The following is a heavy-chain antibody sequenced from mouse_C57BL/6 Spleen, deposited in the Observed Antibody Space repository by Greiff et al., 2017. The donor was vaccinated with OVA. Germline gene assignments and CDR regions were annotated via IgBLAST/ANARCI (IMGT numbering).Heavy chain of an antibody. Sequence: QVQLKESGAELVRPGASVKLSCKASGYTFTDYYINWVKQRPGQGLEWIARIYPGSGNTYYNEKFKGKATLTAEKSSSTAYMQLSSLTSEDSAVYFCAREGTGEYYFDYWGQGTTLTVSS. D-gene: IGHD3-3*01. CDR2: IYPGSGNT. CDR3: AREGTGEYYFDY. V-gene: IGHV1-76*01. J-gene: IGHJ2*01. CDR1: GYTFTDYY.